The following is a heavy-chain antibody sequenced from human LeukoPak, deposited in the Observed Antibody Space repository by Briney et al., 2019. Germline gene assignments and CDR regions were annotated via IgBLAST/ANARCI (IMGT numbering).Heavy chain of an antibody. Sequence: SETLSLTCTVSGVSISSYYWSWIRQPAGKGLEWIGRIYTSGSTNYSPSLKSRVTMSVDTYKNQFSLKLSSVTAADTAVYYCASHHYDSSGYDYWGQGTLVTVSS. CDR3: ASHHYDSSGYDY. CDR1: GVSISSYY. CDR2: IYTSGST. D-gene: IGHD3-22*01. J-gene: IGHJ4*02. V-gene: IGHV4-4*07.